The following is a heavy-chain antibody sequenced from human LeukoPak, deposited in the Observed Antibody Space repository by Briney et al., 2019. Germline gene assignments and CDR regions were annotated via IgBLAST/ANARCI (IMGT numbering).Heavy chain of an antibody. CDR3: ARDTAAADPYYFDY. CDR2: INPNSGGT. CDR1: GYTFTGYY. V-gene: IGHV1-2*02. J-gene: IGHJ4*02. D-gene: IGHD6-13*01. Sequence: ASVKVSCKASGYTFTGYYMHWVRQAPGQGLERMGWINPNSGGTNYAQKFQGRVTMTRDTSISTAYMELSRLRSDDTAVYYCARDTAAADPYYFDYWGQGTLVTVSS.